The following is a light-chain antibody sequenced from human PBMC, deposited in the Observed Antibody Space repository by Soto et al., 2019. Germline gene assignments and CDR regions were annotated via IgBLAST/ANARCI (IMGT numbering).Light chain of an antibody. CDR2: AAS. V-gene: IGKV1-8*01. CDR1: QGISSY. CDR3: PQSFSAPWP. Sequence: AIRMTQTPSSLSASTGDRVTITCRASQGISSYLAWYQQKPGKAPKLLIYAASTLQGGVPSRFSGSGSGTDFTLTISSLQPEDFATYYCPQSFSAPWPFGQGTKVDIK. J-gene: IGKJ1*01.